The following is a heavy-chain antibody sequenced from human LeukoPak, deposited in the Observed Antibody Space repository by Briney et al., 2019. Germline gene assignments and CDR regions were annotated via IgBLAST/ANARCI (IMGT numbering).Heavy chain of an antibody. CDR1: GYTFTGYY. CDR3: ARSATMVRGVIDYYYYYYMDV. CDR2: INPNSGGT. D-gene: IGHD3-10*01. J-gene: IGHJ6*03. Sequence: ASVKVSCKASGYTFTGYYMHWVRQAPGQGLEWMGWINPNSGGTNYAQKFQGRVTMTRDTSISTAYMELSRLRSDDTAVYSCARSATMVRGVIDYYYYYYMDVWGKGTTVTVSS. V-gene: IGHV1-2*02.